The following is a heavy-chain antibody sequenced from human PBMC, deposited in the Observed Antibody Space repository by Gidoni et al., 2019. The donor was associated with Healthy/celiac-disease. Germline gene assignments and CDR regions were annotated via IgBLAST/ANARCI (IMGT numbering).Heavy chain of an antibody. CDR1: GYTFTSYE. Sequence: QVQLVQSGAEVKKPGASVTVSCKASGYTFTSYEINRVRQATGQGLEWMGWMNPNSGNTGYAQKFQGRVTMTRNTSISTAYMELSSLRSEDTAVYYCARGLGYSYGVNAFDIWGQGTMVTVSS. V-gene: IGHV1-8*01. CDR2: MNPNSGNT. J-gene: IGHJ3*02. CDR3: ARGLGYSYGVNAFDI. D-gene: IGHD5-18*01.